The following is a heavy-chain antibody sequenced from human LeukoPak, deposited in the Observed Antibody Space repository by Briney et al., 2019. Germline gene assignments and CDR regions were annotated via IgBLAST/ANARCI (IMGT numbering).Heavy chain of an antibody. J-gene: IGHJ6*03. Sequence: ASVKVSCKASGGTFSSYAISWVRQAPGQGLEWMGGIIPIFGTANYAQKFQGRVTITADESTSTAYMELSSLRSEDTAVYYCARANWNGPNIEYYYYYMDVWGKGTTVTVSS. V-gene: IGHV1-69*13. CDR2: IIPIFGTA. CDR3: ARANWNGPNIEYYYYYMDV. D-gene: IGHD1-20*01. CDR1: GGTFSSYA.